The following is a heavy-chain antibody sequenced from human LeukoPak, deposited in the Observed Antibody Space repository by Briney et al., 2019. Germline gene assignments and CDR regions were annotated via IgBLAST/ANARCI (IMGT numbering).Heavy chain of an antibody. Sequence: PGGSLRLSCAVSGFTAGYNYMSWVRQAPGKGLEWVSVIYRGDTYYADSVKGRFTISRDDSKNTVFLQTNRLRADDTAVYFCASYYCSSGSCYFDTWGQETLVTVSS. J-gene: IGHJ4*02. D-gene: IGHD2-15*01. CDR2: IYRGDT. V-gene: IGHV3-53*01. CDR3: ASYYCSSGSCYFDT. CDR1: GFTAGYNY.